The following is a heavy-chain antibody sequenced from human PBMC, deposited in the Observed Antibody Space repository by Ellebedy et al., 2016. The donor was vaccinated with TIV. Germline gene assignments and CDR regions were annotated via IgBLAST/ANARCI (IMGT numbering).Heavy chain of an antibody. CDR2: IKSDGSAT. J-gene: IGHJ4*02. V-gene: IGHV3-74*01. CDR3: GKDIEPGGISI. D-gene: IGHD3-16*01. CDR1: GFSFSNSW. Sequence: GESLKISXAASGFSFSNSWMQWVRQAPGKGLLWLSGIKSDGSATTYADSVKGRFTVSRDYAGNSLYLQMSSLRPGDSALYYCGKDIEPGGISIWGPGTLVTVSS.